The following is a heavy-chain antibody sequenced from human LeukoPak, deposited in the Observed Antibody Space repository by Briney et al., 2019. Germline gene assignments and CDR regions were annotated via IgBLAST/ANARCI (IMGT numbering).Heavy chain of an antibody. V-gene: IGHV3-7*01. D-gene: IGHD3-10*01. CDR2: IKQDGSEK. Sequence: SGGSLRLSCAASGFTFSSYWMSWVRQAPGKGLEWVANIKQDGSEKYYVDSVKGRFTISRDNAKNSLYLQMNSLRAEDTAVYYCARVQFGDLIYGSDYWGQGTLVTVSS. CDR3: ARVQFGDLIYGSDY. CDR1: GFTFSSYW. J-gene: IGHJ4*02.